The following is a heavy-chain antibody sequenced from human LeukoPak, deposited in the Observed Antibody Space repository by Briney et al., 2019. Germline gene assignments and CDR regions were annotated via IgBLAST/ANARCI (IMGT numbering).Heavy chain of an antibody. CDR2: IKQDGSEK. V-gene: IGHV3-7*03. Sequence: GALRLSCAASGFTFSSYWMSWVRQAPGKGLEWVANIKQDGSEKYYVDSVKGRFTISRDNAKNSLYLQMNSLRAEDTALYYCARAGYYYDSSGGAFDIWGQGTMVTVSS. D-gene: IGHD3-22*01. CDR1: GFTFSSYW. CDR3: ARAGYYYDSSGGAFDI. J-gene: IGHJ3*02.